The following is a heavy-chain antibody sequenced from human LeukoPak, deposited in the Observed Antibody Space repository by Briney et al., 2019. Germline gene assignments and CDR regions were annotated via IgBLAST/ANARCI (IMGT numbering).Heavy chain of an antibody. CDR1: GFTFSRNW. D-gene: IGHD5-18*01. CDR3: ARAGGYNYGFFDY. J-gene: IGHJ4*02. Sequence: PGGSLRLSCEVSGFTFSRNWLSWVRQAPGKGLEWVANIKQDGSEKYYVDSVKGRFTISRDNAKNSLYLQMNSLRAEDTAVYYCARAGGYNYGFFDYWDQGTLVTVSS. V-gene: IGHV3-7*01. CDR2: IKQDGSEK.